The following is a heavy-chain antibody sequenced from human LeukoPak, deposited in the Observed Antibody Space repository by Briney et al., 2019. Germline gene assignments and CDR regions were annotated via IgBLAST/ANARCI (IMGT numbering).Heavy chain of an antibody. D-gene: IGHD6-19*01. CDR2: IIPILGIA. CDR3: ARHRINSSGWYYFDY. CDR1: GGTFLSHT. V-gene: IGHV1-69*02. J-gene: IGHJ4*02. Sequence: SVKVSCKTSGGTFLSHTFSWVRQAPGQGLEWMGRIIPILGIANYAQKFQGRVTITADKSTSTAYMELSSLRSEDTAVYYCARHRINSSGWYYFDYWGQGTLVTVSS.